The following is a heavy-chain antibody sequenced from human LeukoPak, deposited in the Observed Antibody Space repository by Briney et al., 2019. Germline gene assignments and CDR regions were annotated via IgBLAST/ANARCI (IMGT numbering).Heavy chain of an antibody. V-gene: IGHV4-39*07. CDR2: IYYSGST. CDR3: ASVVVVTAINMNDAFDI. Sequence: SETLSLTCTVSGGSISSYYWGWIRQPPGKGLEWIGSIYYSGSTYYNPSLKSRVTISVDTSKNQFSLKLSSVTAADTAVYYCASVVVVTAINMNDAFDIWGQGTMVTVSS. CDR1: GGSISSYY. D-gene: IGHD2-21*02. J-gene: IGHJ3*02.